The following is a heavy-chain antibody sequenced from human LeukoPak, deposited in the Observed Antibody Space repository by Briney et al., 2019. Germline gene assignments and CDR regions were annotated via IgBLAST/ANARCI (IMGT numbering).Heavy chain of an antibody. D-gene: IGHD5-12*01. J-gene: IGHJ4*02. CDR3: TRLNTPGYDSALVY. V-gene: IGHV3-49*04. CDR2: IRGRYYGGTT. Sequence: GGSLRLSCIASGFTFGDYAVNWVRQAPGKGLEWVGFIRGRYYGGTTEYAASVKGRFTISGGDSKSIAYLQMNSLKPEDTGVYYCTRLNTPGYDSALVYWGQGTLVTVSS. CDR1: GFTFGDYA.